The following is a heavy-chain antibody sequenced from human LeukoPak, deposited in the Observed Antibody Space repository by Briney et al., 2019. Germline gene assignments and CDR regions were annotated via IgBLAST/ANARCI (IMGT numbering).Heavy chain of an antibody. Sequence: ASVKVSCKASGGTFSSYAISWVRQAPGQGLEWMGWISAYSSNTNYAQKLQGRVTMTTDTSTSTAYMELRSLRSDDTAVYYCARAPRIPDYDYWGQGTLVTVSS. CDR2: ISAYSSNT. CDR3: ARAPRIPDYDY. J-gene: IGHJ4*02. CDR1: GGTFSSYA. V-gene: IGHV1-18*01.